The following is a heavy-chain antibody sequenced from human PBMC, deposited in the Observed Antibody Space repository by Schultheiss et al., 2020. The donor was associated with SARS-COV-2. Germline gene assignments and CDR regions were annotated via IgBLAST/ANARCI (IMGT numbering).Heavy chain of an antibody. V-gene: IGHV3-21*04. CDR1: GFTFSSYS. J-gene: IGHJ4*02. Sequence: GGSLRLSCAASGFTFSSYSMNWVRQAPGKGLEWVSSISSSSSYIYYADSVKGRFTISRDNSKNTLYLQMNSLRADDTAVYYCAKVPVTSGDYFDYWGQGTLVTVSS. CDR3: AKVPVTSGDYFDY. D-gene: IGHD3-10*01. CDR2: ISSSSSYI.